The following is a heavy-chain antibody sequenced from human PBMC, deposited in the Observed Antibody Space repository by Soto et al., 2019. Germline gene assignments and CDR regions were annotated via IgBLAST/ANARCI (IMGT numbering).Heavy chain of an antibody. J-gene: IGHJ4*02. CDR2: ISAYNGNT. CDR1: GYPFTSYG. CDR3: ARASLVGDTLPRSRPYYFDY. D-gene: IGHD1-26*01. V-gene: IGHV1-18*04. Sequence: XSVKVSYKASGYPFTSYGIIWVRQAPGQGLEWMGWISAYNGNTNYAQKLQGRVTMTTDTSTSTAYMELRSLRSDDTAVYYCARASLVGDTLPRSRPYYFDYWGQGTLVTVSS.